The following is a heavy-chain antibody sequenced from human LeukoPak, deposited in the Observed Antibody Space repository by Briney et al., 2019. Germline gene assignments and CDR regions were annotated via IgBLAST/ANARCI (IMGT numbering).Heavy chain of an antibody. Sequence: GGSLRLSCAASGFTFGSYSMNWVRQAPGKGLEWVSYISSSSSTIYYADSVKGRFTISRDNSKNTLYLQMNSLRAEDTAVYYCAREGDYGDYYGMDVWGQGTTVTVSS. D-gene: IGHD4-17*01. V-gene: IGHV3-48*01. J-gene: IGHJ6*02. CDR3: AREGDYGDYYGMDV. CDR1: GFTFGSYS. CDR2: ISSSSSTI.